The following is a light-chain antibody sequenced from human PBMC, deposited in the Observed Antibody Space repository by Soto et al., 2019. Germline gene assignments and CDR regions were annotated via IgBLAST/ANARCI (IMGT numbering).Light chain of an antibody. CDR2: GAS. V-gene: IGKV3-20*01. CDR3: QQYGSSPFA. CDR1: LSVSSSY. J-gene: IGKJ3*01. Sequence: EIVLTQSPGTLSLSPVERATLSCRASLSVSSSYLAWYQQKPGQAPRLLIYGASSRATGIPDRFSGSGSGTDFTLTISRLEPEDFAVYYCQQYGSSPFAFGPGTKVDIK.